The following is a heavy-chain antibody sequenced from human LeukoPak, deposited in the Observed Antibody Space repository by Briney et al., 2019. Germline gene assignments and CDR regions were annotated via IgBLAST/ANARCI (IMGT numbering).Heavy chain of an antibody. V-gene: IGHV4-34*01. CDR1: GGSFSGYY. D-gene: IGHD3-10*01. CDR2: INHSGST. Sequence: PSETLSLTCAVYGGSFSGYYWSWIRQPPGKGLEWIGEINHSGSTNCNPSLKSRVTISVDTSKNQFSLKLSSVTAADTAVYYCARVEGSGSPKRGVIGYWGQGTLVTVSS. J-gene: IGHJ4*02. CDR3: ARVEGSGSPKRGVIGY.